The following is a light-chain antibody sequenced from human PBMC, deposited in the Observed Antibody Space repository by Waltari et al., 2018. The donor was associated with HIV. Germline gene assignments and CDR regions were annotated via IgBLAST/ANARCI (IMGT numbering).Light chain of an antibody. Sequence: IVLTQSPGTLPLSPGERATLSCRASQSVSSSYLAWYQQKPGQAPRLLIYGASSRATGIPDRFGGSGSGTDFTLTISRLEPEDFAVYYWQQYGTSCTFGQGTRLEIK. J-gene: IGKJ5*01. CDR1: QSVSSSY. V-gene: IGKV3-20*01. CDR2: GAS. CDR3: QQYGTSCT.